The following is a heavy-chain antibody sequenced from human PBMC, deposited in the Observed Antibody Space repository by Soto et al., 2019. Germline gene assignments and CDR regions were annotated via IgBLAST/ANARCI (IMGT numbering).Heavy chain of an antibody. V-gene: IGHV4-59*08. J-gene: IGHJ3*02. CDR1: GGSISSYY. CDR3: ARGGYYDSSGYSRLDAFDI. D-gene: IGHD3-22*01. Sequence: PSETLSLTCTVSGGSISSYYWSRIRQPPGKGLEWIGYIYYSGSTYYNPSLKSRATISVDTSKNQFSLKLSSVTAADTAVYYCARGGYYDSSGYSRLDAFDIWGQGTMVTVSS. CDR2: IYYSGST.